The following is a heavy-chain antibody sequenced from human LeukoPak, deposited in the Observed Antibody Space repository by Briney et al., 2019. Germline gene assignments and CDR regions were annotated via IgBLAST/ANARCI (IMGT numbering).Heavy chain of an antibody. CDR3: AKVFEPQGSWNFPGY. Sequence: GGSLRLSCAASGFTFSSYAMHWVRQAPGKGLEYVSAISSNGGSTYYANSVKGRFTISRDNSKNTLYLQMNSLRAEDTAVYYCAKVFEPQGSWNFPGYWGQGTLVTVSS. J-gene: IGHJ4*02. CDR1: GFTFSSYA. V-gene: IGHV3-64*01. CDR2: ISSNGGST. D-gene: IGHD1-7*01.